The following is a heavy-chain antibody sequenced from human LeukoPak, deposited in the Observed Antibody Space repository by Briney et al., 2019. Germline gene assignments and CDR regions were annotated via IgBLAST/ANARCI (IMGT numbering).Heavy chain of an antibody. J-gene: IGHJ6*03. D-gene: IGHD3-3*01. Sequence: SQTLSLTCTVSGGSISSGSYYWSWIRQPAGKGLEWIGRIYTSGSTNYNPSLKSRVTISVDTSKNQFSLKLSSVTAADTAVYYCARGHDFWSGNYYYYMDVWGKGTTVTVSS. CDR3: ARGHDFWSGNYYYYMDV. V-gene: IGHV4-61*02. CDR1: GGSISSGSYY. CDR2: IYTSGST.